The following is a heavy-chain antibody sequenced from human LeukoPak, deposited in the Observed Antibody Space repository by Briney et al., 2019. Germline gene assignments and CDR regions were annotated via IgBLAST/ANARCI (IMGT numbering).Heavy chain of an antibody. CDR1: GFTFGDYA. CDR3: AKAHYNYYDSSGYLPYFDY. J-gene: IGHJ4*02. V-gene: IGHV3-49*04. CDR2: IRSKAYGGTT. D-gene: IGHD3-22*01. Sequence: GGSLRLSCTASGFTFGDYAMSWVRQAPGKGLEWVGFIRSKAYGGTTEYAASVKGRFTISRDDSKSIAYLQMNSLKTEDTAVYYCAKAHYNYYDSSGYLPYFDYWGQGTLVTVSS.